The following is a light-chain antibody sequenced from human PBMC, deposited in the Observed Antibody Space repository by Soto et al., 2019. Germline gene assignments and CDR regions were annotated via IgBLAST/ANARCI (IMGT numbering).Light chain of an antibody. CDR1: QTISTY. Sequence: DIQMTQFPSSLSASVGDRVTITCRASQTISTYLNWYQQQSGKAPKLLIYSASTLQSGVPSRFSGSGSGTDLTLTISNLQPEDFATYHCQQCFSTPLTFGQGTKVEIK. CDR3: QQCFSTPLT. J-gene: IGKJ1*01. V-gene: IGKV1-39*01. CDR2: SAS.